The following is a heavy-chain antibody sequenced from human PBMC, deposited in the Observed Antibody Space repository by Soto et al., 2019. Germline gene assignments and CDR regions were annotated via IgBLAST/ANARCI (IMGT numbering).Heavy chain of an antibody. CDR2: INHSGST. CDR1: GGSFSGYY. D-gene: IGHD1-26*01. V-gene: IGHV4-34*01. J-gene: IGHJ6*02. CDR3: ARDLWVGPELYYYGMDV. Sequence: SETLSLTCAVYGGSFSGYYWSWIRQPPGKGLEWIGEINHSGSTNYNPSLKSRVTISVDTSKNQFSLKLSSVTAADTAVYYCARDLWVGPELYYYGMDVWGQGTTVTVSS.